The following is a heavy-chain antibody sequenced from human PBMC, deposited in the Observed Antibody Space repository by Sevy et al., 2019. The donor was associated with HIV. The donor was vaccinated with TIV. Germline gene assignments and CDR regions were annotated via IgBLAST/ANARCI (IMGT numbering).Heavy chain of an antibody. Sequence: GGSLRLSCAASGFTFNFHGMHWVRQAPGKGLEWVAFIWYDGSNKYIADSVKGRFTISRDNSKNTLFLQMNSLTVEDTAVYYCARETDNSARWLDPWGQGTLVTVSS. V-gene: IGHV3-30*02. CDR1: GFTFNFHG. J-gene: IGHJ5*02. CDR2: IWYDGSNK. D-gene: IGHD4-4*01. CDR3: ARETDNSARWLDP.